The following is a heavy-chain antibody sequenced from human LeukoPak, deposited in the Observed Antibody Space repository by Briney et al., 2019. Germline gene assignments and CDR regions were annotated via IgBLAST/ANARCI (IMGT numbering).Heavy chain of an antibody. CDR3: ARGLGLDGY. Sequence: GASVQVSCMASGYTFTGYYMHWVRQAPGQGLEWMGWINPNSGGTNYAQKFQSRVTMTRDTANSTAYMELNRLRSDDTAVYYCARGLGLDGYWGQGTLVAVSS. J-gene: IGHJ4*02. CDR2: INPNSGGT. CDR1: GYTFTGYY. D-gene: IGHD7-27*01. V-gene: IGHV1-2*02.